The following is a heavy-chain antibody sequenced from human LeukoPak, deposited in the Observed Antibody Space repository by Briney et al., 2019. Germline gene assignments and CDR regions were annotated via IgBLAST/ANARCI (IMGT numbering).Heavy chain of an antibody. CDR1: GYTLTELS. Sequence: ASVKVSCKVSGYTLTELSMHWVRPAPGKGLEWMGGFDPEDGETIYAQKFQGRVTMTEDTSTDTAYMELSSLRSEDTAVYYCATVHDYGDQYYFDYWGQGTLVTVSS. CDR3: ATVHDYGDQYYFDY. D-gene: IGHD4-17*01. J-gene: IGHJ4*02. V-gene: IGHV1-24*01. CDR2: FDPEDGET.